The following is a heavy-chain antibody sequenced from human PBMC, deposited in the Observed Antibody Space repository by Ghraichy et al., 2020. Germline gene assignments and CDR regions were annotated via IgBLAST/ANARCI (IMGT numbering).Heavy chain of an antibody. CDR1: GGSFSGYY. Sequence: SETLSLTCAVYGGSFSGYYWSWIRQPPGKGLEWIGEINHSGSTNYNPSLKSRVTISVDTSKNQFSLKLSSVTAADTAVYYCARSEVWGYCYFDYWGQGTLVTVSS. J-gene: IGHJ4*02. CDR2: INHSGST. D-gene: IGHD3-22*01. V-gene: IGHV4-34*01. CDR3: ARSEVWGYCYFDY.